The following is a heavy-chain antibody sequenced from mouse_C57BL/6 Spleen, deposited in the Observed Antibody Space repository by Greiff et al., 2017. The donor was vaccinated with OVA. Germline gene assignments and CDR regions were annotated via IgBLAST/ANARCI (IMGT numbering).Heavy chain of an antibody. Sequence: DVKLVESEGGLVQPGSSMKLSCTASGFTFSDYYMAWVRQVPEKGLEWVANINYDGSSTYYLDSLKSRFIISRDNAKNILYLQMSSLKSEDTATYYCARDDYDGRPFAYWGQGTLVTVSA. CDR3: ARDDYDGRPFAY. V-gene: IGHV5-16*01. D-gene: IGHD2-4*01. CDR1: GFTFSDYY. CDR2: INYDGSST. J-gene: IGHJ3*01.